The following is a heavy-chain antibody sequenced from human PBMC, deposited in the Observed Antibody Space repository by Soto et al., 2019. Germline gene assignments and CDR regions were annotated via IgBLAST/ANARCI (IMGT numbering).Heavy chain of an antibody. D-gene: IGHD3-16*01. CDR2: ISSSSSTI. CDR1: GFTFSSYI. V-gene: IGHV3-48*02. J-gene: IGHJ5*02. CDR3: ARVVVSQPLTWGGTNWFDP. Sequence: GGSLRLSCAASGFTFSSYIMNWVRQAPGKGLEWVSYISSSSSTIYYADSVKGRFTISRDNAKNSLYLQMNSLRDEDTAVYYCARVVVSQPLTWGGTNWFDPWGQGTLVTVSS.